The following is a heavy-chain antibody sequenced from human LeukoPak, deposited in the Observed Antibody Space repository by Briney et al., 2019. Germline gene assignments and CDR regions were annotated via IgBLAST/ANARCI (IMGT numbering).Heavy chain of an antibody. CDR3: ASLSRLLWFGEFQDAFDI. V-gene: IGHV4-34*01. Sequence: SETLSLTCAVYGGSFSGYYWSWIRQPPGKGLEWIGEINHSGSTNYNPSLKSRVTISVDTSKNQFSLKLSSVTAADTAVYYCASLSRLLWFGEFQDAFDIWGQGTMVTVSS. CDR1: GGSFSGYY. J-gene: IGHJ3*02. D-gene: IGHD3-10*01. CDR2: INHSGST.